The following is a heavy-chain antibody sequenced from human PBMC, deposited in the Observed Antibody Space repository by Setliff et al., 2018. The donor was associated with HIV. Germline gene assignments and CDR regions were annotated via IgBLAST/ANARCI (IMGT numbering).Heavy chain of an antibody. Sequence: ASVKVSCKASADTFSSHVISWFRQAPGQGLEWMGGIIPIFGSANFPQNFQGRLTITVDEPTSTAYMELSSLTSDDTAMYYCVRPVREPVDWGRGTLVTVS. CDR2: IIPIFGSA. CDR1: ADTFSSHV. V-gene: IGHV1-69*13. CDR3: VRPVREPVD. J-gene: IGHJ4*02. D-gene: IGHD6-19*01.